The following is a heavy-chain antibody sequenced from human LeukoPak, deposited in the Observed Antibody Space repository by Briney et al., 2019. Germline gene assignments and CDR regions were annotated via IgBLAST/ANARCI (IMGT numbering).Heavy chain of an antibody. CDR3: ARVYDSSGYLYYFDY. V-gene: IGHV4-39*07. J-gene: IGHJ4*02. CDR2: IYYSGST. Sequence: PSETLSLTCAVSGGSISSYSSNYYWGWIRQPPGKGLEWIGSIYYSGSTYYSPSLKSRVTISVDTSKNQLSLKLSSVTAADTAVYYCARVYDSSGYLYYFDYWGQGTLVTVSS. CDR1: GGSISSYSSNYY. D-gene: IGHD3-22*01.